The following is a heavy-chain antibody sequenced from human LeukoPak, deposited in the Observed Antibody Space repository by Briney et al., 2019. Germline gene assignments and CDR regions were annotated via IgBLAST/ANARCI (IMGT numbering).Heavy chain of an antibody. CDR3: AKDAVGATYLDAFDI. V-gene: IGHV3-11*01. CDR1: GFTFTFSDYY. D-gene: IGHD1-26*01. J-gene: IGHJ3*02. Sequence: GGSLRLSCAASGFTFTFSDYYMSWIRQAPGKGLEWVSFISSTGSTKYYADSVRGRFTISRDNAKNSLYLQMNSLRAEDTAVYYCAKDAVGATYLDAFDIWGQGTMVTVSS. CDR2: ISSTGSTK.